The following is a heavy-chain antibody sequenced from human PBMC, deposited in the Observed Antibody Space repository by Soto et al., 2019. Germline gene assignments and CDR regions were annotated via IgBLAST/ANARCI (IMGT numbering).Heavy chain of an antibody. Sequence: QVNLVQSGPEVKKPGASVRVSCRASGYSFTDYGVSWVRQAPGQGLEWMGWISAYSGNTHYAQKFQDRVTMTTDASTTTAYMELRSLTSDDTAVYFCARAGATFGVVTKIDFWGQGAPVNLPS. J-gene: IGHJ4*01. CDR1: GYSFTDYG. D-gene: IGHD3-16*01. V-gene: IGHV1-18*04. CDR2: ISAYSGNT. CDR3: ARAGATFGVVTKIDF.